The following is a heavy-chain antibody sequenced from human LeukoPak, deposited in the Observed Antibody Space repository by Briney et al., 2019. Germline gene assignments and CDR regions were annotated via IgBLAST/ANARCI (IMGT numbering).Heavy chain of an antibody. CDR3: ARAAIGYGGNSGADY. CDR2: IIPILGIA. Sequence: VKVSCKASGGTFSSYTISWVRQAPGQGLGWMGRIIPILGIANYAQKFQGRVTITADKSTSTAYMELSSLGSEDTAVYYCARAAIGYGGNSGADYWGQGTLVTVSS. J-gene: IGHJ4*02. D-gene: IGHD4-23*01. V-gene: IGHV1-69*02. CDR1: GGTFSSYT.